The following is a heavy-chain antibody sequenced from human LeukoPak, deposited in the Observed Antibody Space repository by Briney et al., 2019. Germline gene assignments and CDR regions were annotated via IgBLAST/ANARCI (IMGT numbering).Heavy chain of an antibody. J-gene: IGHJ4*02. CDR3: ARATVTTKARIDY. CDR1: GYSFTNNY. CDR2: INPSGGST. D-gene: IGHD4-17*01. V-gene: IGHV1-46*01. Sequence: ASVKVSCKASGYSFTNNYISWVRQAPGQGLEWMGIINPSGGSTTYAQKFQGRVTMTRDTSTSTVYKELSSLRSEDTAVYYCARATVTTKARIDYWGQGTLVTVSS.